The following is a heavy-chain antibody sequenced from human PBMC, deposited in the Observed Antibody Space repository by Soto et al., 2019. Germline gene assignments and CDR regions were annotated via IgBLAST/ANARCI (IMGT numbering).Heavy chain of an antibody. CDR1: GGTFSSYA. V-gene: IGHV1-69*13. CDR3: ARAGHIVVVPAAPTYYYYGMDV. J-gene: IGHJ6*02. CDR2: IIPIFGTA. Sequence: SVKVSCKASGGTFSSYAISWVRQAPGQGLEWMGGIIPIFGTANYAQKFQGRVTITADESTSTAYMELSSLRSEDTAVYYCARAGHIVVVPAAPTYYYYGMDVWGQGTTVTVSS. D-gene: IGHD2-2*01.